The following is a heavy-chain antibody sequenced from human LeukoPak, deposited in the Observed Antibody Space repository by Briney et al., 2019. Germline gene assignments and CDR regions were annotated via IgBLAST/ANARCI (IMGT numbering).Heavy chain of an antibody. CDR2: IYQSGST. CDR3: ATAGGTMVRGVFINDAFDI. CDR1: GGSISSSSYS. Sequence: SETLSLTCTVSGGSISSSSYSWSWIRQPPGKGLEWIGYIYQSGSTYYNPSLKSRVTISVDRSKNQFSLRLSSVTAADTAVYYCATAGGTMVRGVFINDAFDIWGQGTMVTVSS. V-gene: IGHV4-30-2*01. J-gene: IGHJ3*02. D-gene: IGHD3-10*01.